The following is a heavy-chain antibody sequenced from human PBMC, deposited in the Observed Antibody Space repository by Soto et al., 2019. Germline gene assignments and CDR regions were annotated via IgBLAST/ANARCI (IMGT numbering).Heavy chain of an antibody. J-gene: IGHJ4*02. Sequence: QVQVVQSGAEVKKPGASVKVSCKTSGYTFINYHVHWVRQAPGQGLEWMGAINPNGGSTTYAQHLQGRITMTSDASTSTVYMDLSSLRPDDTAVYYCALPKNTLGWYNFWGQGSLVTVS. CDR1: GYTFINYH. D-gene: IGHD6-19*01. V-gene: IGHV1-46*01. CDR3: ALPKNTLGWYNF. CDR2: INPNGGST.